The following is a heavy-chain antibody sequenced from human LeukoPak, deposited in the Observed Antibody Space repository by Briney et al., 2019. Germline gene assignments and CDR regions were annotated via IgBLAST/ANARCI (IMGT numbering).Heavy chain of an antibody. D-gene: IGHD1-7*01. CDR2: IIPTLGIA. CDR3: AREGLDGTTQIYYYGMDV. V-gene: IGHV1-69*04. CDR1: GGTFSRYA. J-gene: IGHJ6*02. Sequence: SVKVSCKASGGTFSRYAFSWVRQAPGQGLEWMGRIIPTLGIANYAQTFQDRVTITADKSTSTAYMELSSLGFEDTAVYYCAREGLDGTTQIYYYGMDVWGQGTTVTVSS.